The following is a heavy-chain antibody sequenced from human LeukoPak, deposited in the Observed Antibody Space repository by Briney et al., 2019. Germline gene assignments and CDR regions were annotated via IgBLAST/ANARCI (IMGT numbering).Heavy chain of an antibody. J-gene: IGHJ4*02. D-gene: IGHD5-18*01. CDR1: GGSISSGGYY. CDR3: ASGYSYGSY. V-gene: IGHV4-30-2*01. CDR2: IYHSGST. Sequence: PSETLSLTCTVSGGSISSGGYYWSWIRQPPGKGLEWIGYIYHSGSTYYNPSLKSRVTISVDRSKNQFSLKLSSVTAADTAVCYCASGYSYGSYWGQGTLVTVSS.